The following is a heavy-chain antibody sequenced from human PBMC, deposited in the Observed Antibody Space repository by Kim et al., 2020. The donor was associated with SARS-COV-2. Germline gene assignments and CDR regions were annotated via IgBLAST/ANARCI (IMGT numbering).Heavy chain of an antibody. Sequence: GGSLRLSCAASGFTFDDYAMHWVRQAPGKGLEWVSGISWNSGSIGYADSVKGRFTISRDNAKNSLYLQMNSLRAEDTALYYCAKARGSSGWSNYYGMDGWGKGTTVTVSA. V-gene: IGHV3-9*01. CDR3: AKARGSSGWSNYYGMDG. CDR2: ISWNSGSI. CDR1: GFTFDDYA. J-gene: IGHJ6*04. D-gene: IGHD6-19*01.